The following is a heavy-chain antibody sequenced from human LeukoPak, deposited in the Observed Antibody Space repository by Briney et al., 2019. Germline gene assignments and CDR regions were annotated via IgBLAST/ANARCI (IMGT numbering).Heavy chain of an antibody. CDR2: IYTSGST. CDR3: ASALVDTAMVTFGYYYYMDV. Sequence: SETLSLTCTVSGGSISSYYWSWIRQPAGKGLEWIGRIYTSGSTNYNPSLKSRVTMSVDTSRNQFSLKLSSVTAADTAVYYCASALVDTAMVTFGYYYYMDVWGKGTTVTVSS. J-gene: IGHJ6*03. V-gene: IGHV4-4*07. CDR1: GGSISSYY. D-gene: IGHD5-18*01.